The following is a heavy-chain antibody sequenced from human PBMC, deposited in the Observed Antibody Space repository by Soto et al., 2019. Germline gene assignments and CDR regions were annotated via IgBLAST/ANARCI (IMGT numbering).Heavy chain of an antibody. CDR2: IIPIFGTA. D-gene: IGHD3-3*01. V-gene: IGHV1-69*06. CDR3: ARDRYDFWSGIKGAFDI. CDR1: GGTFSSYA. Sequence: SVKVSCKASGGTFSSYAISWVRQAPGQGLEWMGGIIPIFGTANYAQKFQGRVTITADKSTSTAYMELSSLRSEDTAVYYCARDRYDFWSGIKGAFDIWGQGTMVTVSS. J-gene: IGHJ3*02.